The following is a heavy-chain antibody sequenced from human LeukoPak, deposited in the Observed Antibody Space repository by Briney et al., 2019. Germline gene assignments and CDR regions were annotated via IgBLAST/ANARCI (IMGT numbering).Heavy chain of an antibody. Sequence: SETLSLTCTVSGGSISSGSYYWSWIRQPAGKGLEWIGRIYTSGSTKYNPSLKNRVTISVDTSKNQFSLKLSSVTAADTAVYYCASYNSSYYWDDAFDIWGQGTMVTVSS. CDR3: ASYNSSYYWDDAFDI. CDR1: GGSISSGSYY. CDR2: IYTSGST. D-gene: IGHD3-22*01. V-gene: IGHV4-61*02. J-gene: IGHJ3*02.